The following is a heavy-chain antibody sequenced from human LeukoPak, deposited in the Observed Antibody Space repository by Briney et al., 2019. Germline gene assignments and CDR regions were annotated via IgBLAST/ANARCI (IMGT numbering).Heavy chain of an antibody. J-gene: IGHJ4*02. CDR2: ISGSGGST. CDR1: GFTFSSYA. V-gene: IGHV3-23*01. D-gene: IGHD3-9*01. Sequence: PGGSLRLSCAASGFTFSSYAMSWVRQAPGKGLEWVSAISGSGGSTHYADSVKGRFTISRDNSKDTLYLQMNSLRAEDTAVYYCAKPSPGTGDILTGYLSYWGQGTLVTVSS. CDR3: AKPSPGTGDILTGYLSY.